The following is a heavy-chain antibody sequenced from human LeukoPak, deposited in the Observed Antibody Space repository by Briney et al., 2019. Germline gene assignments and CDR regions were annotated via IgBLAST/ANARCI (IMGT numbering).Heavy chain of an antibody. V-gene: IGHV4-59*08. CDR2: VYYSGST. CDR1: GGSISSDY. Sequence: SETLSLTCTVSGGSISSDYWSWIRQPLGKGLEWIGYVYYSGSTNCNPSLKSRVTISVDTSKNQFSLKLSSVTAADTAVYYCARHFKGIAVAGTGDFDYWGQGTLVTVSS. D-gene: IGHD6-19*01. CDR3: ARHFKGIAVAGTGDFDY. J-gene: IGHJ4*02.